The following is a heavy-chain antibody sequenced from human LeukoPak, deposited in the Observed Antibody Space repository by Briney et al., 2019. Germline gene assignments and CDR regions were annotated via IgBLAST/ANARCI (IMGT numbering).Heavy chain of an antibody. CDR3: ARRGSSGWYSDY. V-gene: IGHV4-38-2*01. D-gene: IGHD6-19*01. CDR1: SYSISNGYY. CDR2: IYHSGNT. Sequence: PSETLSLTCAVSSYSISNGYYWGWIRQPPGKGLEWIGSIYHSGNTYYNPSLKSRVTISVDTSKNQFSLKLTSVTAADTAVYYCARRGSSGWYSDYWGQGALVTVSS. J-gene: IGHJ4*02.